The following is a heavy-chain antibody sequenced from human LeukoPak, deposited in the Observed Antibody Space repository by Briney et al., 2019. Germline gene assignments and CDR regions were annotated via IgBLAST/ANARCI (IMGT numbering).Heavy chain of an antibody. CDR3: ARGMRGVIRSFDY. CDR2: IIPILGIA. J-gene: IGHJ4*02. CDR1: GGTFSGYT. D-gene: IGHD3-10*01. Sequence: SVKVSCKASGGTFSGYTISWVRQAPGQGLEWMGRIIPILGIANYAQKFQGRVTITADKSTSTAYMELSSLRSEDTAVYYCARGMRGVIRSFDYWGQGTLVTVSS. V-gene: IGHV1-69*02.